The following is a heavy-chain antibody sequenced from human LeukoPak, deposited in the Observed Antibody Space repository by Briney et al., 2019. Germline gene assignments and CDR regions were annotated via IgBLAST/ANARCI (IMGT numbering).Heavy chain of an antibody. CDR1: GFTFSSCA. CDR3: VKDLSGWYSFDY. D-gene: IGHD6-19*01. CDR2: INDHGDTT. V-gene: IGHV3-64D*09. Sequence: GGSLRLSCSASGFTFSSCAMHWVRQAPGMGLEYVSGINDHGDTTHYGDSVRGRVTISRDDSKNTVHLQMSSLGAEDTAVYYCVKDLSGWYSFDYWGQGTLVTVSS. J-gene: IGHJ4*02.